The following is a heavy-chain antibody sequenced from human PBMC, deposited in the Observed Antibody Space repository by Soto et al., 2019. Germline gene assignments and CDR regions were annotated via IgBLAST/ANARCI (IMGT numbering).Heavy chain of an antibody. J-gene: IGHJ6*03. CDR2: ISGSGGST. V-gene: IGHV3-23*01. CDR1: GFTFSSYA. Sequence: GGSLRLSCAASGFTFSSYAMSWVRQAPGKGLEWVSAISGSGGSTYYADSVKGRFTISRDNSKNTLYLQMNSLRAEDTAVYYCAKKRFNYDFWSGYGSYMDVWGKGTTVTVSS. D-gene: IGHD3-3*01. CDR3: AKKRFNYDFWSGYGSYMDV.